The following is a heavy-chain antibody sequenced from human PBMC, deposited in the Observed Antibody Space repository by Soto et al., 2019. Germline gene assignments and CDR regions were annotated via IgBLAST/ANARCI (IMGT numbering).Heavy chain of an antibody. Sequence: LSLTCAVYGGSFSGYYWSWIRQPPGKGLEWIGEINHSGSTNYNPSLKSRVTISVDTSKNQFSLKLSSVTAADTAVYYCARGKGYCSSTSCYTPWFDPWGQGTLVTVSS. CDR2: INHSGST. J-gene: IGHJ5*02. CDR1: GGSFSGYY. D-gene: IGHD2-2*02. CDR3: ARGKGYCSSTSCYTPWFDP. V-gene: IGHV4-34*01.